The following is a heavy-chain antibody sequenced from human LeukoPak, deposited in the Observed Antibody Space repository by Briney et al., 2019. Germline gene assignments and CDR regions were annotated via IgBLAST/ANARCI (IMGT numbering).Heavy chain of an antibody. CDR2: IYPGDSDT. D-gene: IGHD3-16*01. J-gene: IGHJ2*01. V-gene: IGHV5-51*01. CDR1: GFRFDIYW. CDR3: ARRQGGQNWYFDL. Sequence: GASLKISFQGSGFRFDIYWIGWVRQIPGKGLEWMGNIYPGDSDTRFSPSFQGQATMSVDRSSGTAYLQWSSLKASDTAMYYCARRQGGQNWYFDLWGRGTAVTVSS.